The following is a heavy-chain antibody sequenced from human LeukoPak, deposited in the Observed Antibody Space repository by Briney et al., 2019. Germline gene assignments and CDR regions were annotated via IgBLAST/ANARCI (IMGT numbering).Heavy chain of an antibody. D-gene: IGHD6-13*01. CDR2: ISPGDSKT. CDR3: ARRASYSIRWFLFDS. Sequence: GESLKISCKGSGYKFSDYWIGWVRQKPGKGLEWMGIISPGDSKTRYSPSFQGQVTISGDKSNNIAYLHWSSLKASDAAMYYCARRASYSIRWFLFDSWGQGTLVTVSS. CDR1: GYKFSDYW. J-gene: IGHJ4*02. V-gene: IGHV5-51*01.